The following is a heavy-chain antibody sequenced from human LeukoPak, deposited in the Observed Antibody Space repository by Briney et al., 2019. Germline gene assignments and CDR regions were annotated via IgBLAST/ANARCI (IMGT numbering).Heavy chain of an antibody. Sequence: GGSLRLSCAASGFTFSSYAMHWVRQAPGKGLEWVAVISYDGSNKYYADSVKGRFTISRDNSKNTLYLQMNSLRAEDTAVYYCARVGSYSSSWLGFDYWGQGTLVTVSS. J-gene: IGHJ4*02. CDR2: ISYDGSNK. CDR1: GFTFSSYA. CDR3: ARVGSYSSSWLGFDY. V-gene: IGHV3-30*04. D-gene: IGHD6-13*01.